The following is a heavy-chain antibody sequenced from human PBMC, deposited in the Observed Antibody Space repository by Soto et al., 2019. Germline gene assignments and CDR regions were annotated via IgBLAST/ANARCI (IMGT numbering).Heavy chain of an antibody. Sequence: CVSLRLSGTTSRFTFDNFAMSWARQAPGRRLEWVSAISGGGGGTYYADSVKGRFIISRDNSKNTVYLQVNGLRTDDTAVYYCAKDVNYDSSGGLGRCGQGPLVTVYS. CDR1: RFTFDNFA. V-gene: IGHV3-23*01. CDR3: AKDVNYDSSGGLGR. CDR2: ISGGGGGT. J-gene: IGHJ4*02. D-gene: IGHD3-22*01.